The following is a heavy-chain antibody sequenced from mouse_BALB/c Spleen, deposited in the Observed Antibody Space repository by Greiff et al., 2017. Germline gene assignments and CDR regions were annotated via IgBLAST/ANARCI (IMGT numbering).Heavy chain of an antibody. Sequence: EVQLVESGGGLVQPGGSLKLSCAASGFTFSSYTMSWVRQTPEKRLEWVAYISNGGGSTYYPDTVKGRFTISRDNAKNTLYLQMSSLKSEDTAMYYCARPGYDYAWFAYWGQGTLVTVSA. V-gene: IGHV5-12-2*01. J-gene: IGHJ3*01. CDR2: ISNGGGST. D-gene: IGHD2-4*01. CDR1: GFTFSSYT. CDR3: ARPGYDYAWFAY.